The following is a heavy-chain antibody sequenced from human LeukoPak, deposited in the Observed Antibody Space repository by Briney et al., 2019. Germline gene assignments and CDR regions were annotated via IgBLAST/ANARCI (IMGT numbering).Heavy chain of an antibody. CDR1: GFTFSSSW. D-gene: IGHD3-16*01. CDR3: AANTQSGY. CDR2: IKEDGSEK. J-gene: IGHJ4*02. V-gene: IGHV3-7*05. Sequence: GGPLTLSCAASGFTFSSSWMKWVRQAPGKGLESVAVIKEDGSEKYYVDSVKGRFAISRDNAKNSLYLQMNNVRAEDTAVYFCAANTQSGYWGQGALVTVSS.